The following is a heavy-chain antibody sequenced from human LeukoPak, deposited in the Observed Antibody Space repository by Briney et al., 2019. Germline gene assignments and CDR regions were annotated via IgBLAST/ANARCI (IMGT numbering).Heavy chain of an antibody. J-gene: IGHJ4*02. CDR2: IKQDISEK. D-gene: IGHD3-3*01. V-gene: IGHV3-7*01. Sequence: PGGSLRLSCAASGFTFSTYSVGWVRQAPGKGLEWVASIKQDISEKYYVDSVKGRFTISRDNAKNSLYLQMNSLRAEDTAVYYCARGHLDFWSGYYTRGGNFDYWGQGTLVTVSS. CDR3: ARGHLDFWSGYYTRGGNFDY. CDR1: GFTFSTYS.